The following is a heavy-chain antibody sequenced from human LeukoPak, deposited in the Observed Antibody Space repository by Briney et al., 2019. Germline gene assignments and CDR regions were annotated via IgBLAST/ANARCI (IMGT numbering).Heavy chain of an antibody. Sequence: GASVKVSCKASGYAFGTYFIHCMRQAPGQGLEWLGRIDPSRGWTHLPRKFQGRVTVTRDTSTTTVDMELSSLTSEDTALYYCVREMDGGDFDYWGQGTLVTVSS. CDR1: GYAFGTYF. CDR2: IDPSRGWT. CDR3: VREMDGGDFDY. D-gene: IGHD3-10*01. J-gene: IGHJ4*02. V-gene: IGHV1-46*01.